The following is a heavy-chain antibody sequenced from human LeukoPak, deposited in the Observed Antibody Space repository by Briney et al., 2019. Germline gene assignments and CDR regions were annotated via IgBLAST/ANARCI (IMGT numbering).Heavy chain of an antibody. D-gene: IGHD2-15*01. Sequence: SETLSLTCAVYGGSFSGYYWSWIRQPPGKGLEWIGEINHSGSTNYNPSLKSRVTISVDTSKNQFSLKLGSVTAADTAVYYCARGKELYCSGGSCYYRNNWFDPWGQGTLVTVSS. CDR3: ARGKELYCSGGSCYYRNNWFDP. CDR1: GGSFSGYY. CDR2: INHSGST. V-gene: IGHV4-34*01. J-gene: IGHJ5*02.